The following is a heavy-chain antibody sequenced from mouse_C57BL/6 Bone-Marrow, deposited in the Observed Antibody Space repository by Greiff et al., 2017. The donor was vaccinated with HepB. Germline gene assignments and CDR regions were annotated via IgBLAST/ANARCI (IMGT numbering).Heavy chain of an antibody. CDR1: GYTFTDYN. Sequence: VQLKQSGPELVKPGASVKIPCKASGYTFTDYNMDWVKQSHGKSLEWIGDINPNNGGTIYNQKFKGKATLTVDKSSSTAYMELRSLTSEDTAVYYCARLDFVTTVVEGFAYWGQGTLVTVSA. V-gene: IGHV1-18*01. D-gene: IGHD1-1*01. CDR2: INPNNGGT. CDR3: ARLDFVTTVVEGFAY. J-gene: IGHJ3*01.